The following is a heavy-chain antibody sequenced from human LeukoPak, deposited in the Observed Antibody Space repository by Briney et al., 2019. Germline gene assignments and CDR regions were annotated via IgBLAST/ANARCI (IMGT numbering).Heavy chain of an antibody. CDR1: GGSISSGSYY. D-gene: IGHD6-13*01. Sequence: PSETLSLTCTVSGGSISSGSYYWSWIRQPAGKGLEWIGRIYTSGSTNYNPSLKSRVTISADTSKNQFSLKLSSVTAADTAVYYCARGAAGIAAAGLDYWGQGTLVTVSS. V-gene: IGHV4-61*02. J-gene: IGHJ4*02. CDR3: ARGAAGIAAAGLDY. CDR2: IYTSGST.